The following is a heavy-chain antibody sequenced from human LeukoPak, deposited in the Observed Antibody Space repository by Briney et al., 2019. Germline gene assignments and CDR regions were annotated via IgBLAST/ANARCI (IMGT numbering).Heavy chain of an antibody. CDR1: KFTFSNYG. D-gene: IGHD1-26*01. V-gene: IGHV3-30*03. CDR3: ARPRGWERRWYFDL. CDR2: ISSDGSNK. Sequence: GGSLRLSCAASKFTFSNYGMHWVRQAPGKGLEWVAVISSDGSNKYYADSVKGRFTISRDNSKNTLYLQMNSLRAEDTAVYYCARPRGWERRWYFDLWGRGTLVTVSS. J-gene: IGHJ2*01.